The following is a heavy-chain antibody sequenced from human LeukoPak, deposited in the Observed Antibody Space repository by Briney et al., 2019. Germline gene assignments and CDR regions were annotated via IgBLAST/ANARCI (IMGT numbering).Heavy chain of an antibody. CDR1: GFTVSSKY. J-gene: IGHJ6*02. D-gene: IGHD3-22*01. CDR2: ISSSSSTI. Sequence: GGSLRLSCAASGFTVSSKYMSWVRQAPGKGLEWVSYISSSSSTIYYADSVKGRFSISRDNAKNSLYLQMNSLRDEDTAVYYCARGGSGYGDYSYFFGLDVWGQGTTVTVSS. V-gene: IGHV3-48*02. CDR3: ARGGSGYGDYSYFFGLDV.